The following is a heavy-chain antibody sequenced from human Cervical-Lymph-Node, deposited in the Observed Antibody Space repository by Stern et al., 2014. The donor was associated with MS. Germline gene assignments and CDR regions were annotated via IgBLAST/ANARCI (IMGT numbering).Heavy chain of an antibody. Sequence: VQLVESGAEVKKPGASVKVSCRSSGYSFTDYYFHWVRQAPGQGLEWMGCINPSIGVTHYAQQFQDRDTMTRGSSMNTAYMEMSRLRSDDTAVYYCQAFPAYWGQGTLVTVSS. V-gene: IGHV1-2*02. CDR2: INPSIGVT. CDR3: QAFPAY. J-gene: IGHJ4*02. CDR1: GYSFTDYY.